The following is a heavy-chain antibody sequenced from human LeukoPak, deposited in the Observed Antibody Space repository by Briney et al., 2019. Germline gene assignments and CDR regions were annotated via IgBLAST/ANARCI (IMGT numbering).Heavy chain of an antibody. D-gene: IGHD6-6*01. J-gene: IGHJ6*02. CDR1: GGTFSSYT. V-gene: IGHV1-69*13. Sequence: SVNVSCKASGGTFSSYTISWVRQAPGQGLEWMGGIIPIFGTANYAQKFQGRVTITADESTSTAYMELSSLRSEDTAVYYCARGRYSSSINSMDVWGQGTTVTVSS. CDR3: ARGRYSSSINSMDV. CDR2: IIPIFGTA.